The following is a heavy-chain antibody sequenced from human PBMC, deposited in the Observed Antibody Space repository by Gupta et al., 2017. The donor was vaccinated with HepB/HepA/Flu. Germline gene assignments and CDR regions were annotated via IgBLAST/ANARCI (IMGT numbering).Heavy chain of an antibody. Sequence: QVQLVESGGGVVQPGRSLRLSCAASGFTFSSYGMHWVRQAPGKGLEWVAVISYDGSNKYYADSVKGRFTISRDNSKNTLYLQMNSLRAEDTAVYYCAKAVAAAGTGGGYYYYGMDVWGQGTTVTVSS. CDR3: AKAVAAAGTGGGYYYYGMDV. J-gene: IGHJ6*02. CDR1: GFTFSSYG. D-gene: IGHD6-13*01. V-gene: IGHV3-30*18. CDR2: ISYDGSNK.